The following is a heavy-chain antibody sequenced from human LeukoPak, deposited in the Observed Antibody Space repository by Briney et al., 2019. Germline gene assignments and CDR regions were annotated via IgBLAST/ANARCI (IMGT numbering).Heavy chain of an antibody. J-gene: IGHJ6*03. Sequence: PGGSLRLSCAASGFTFSSYGMHWVRQAPGKGLEWVAVISYDGSNNYYADSVKGRFTISRDNSKNTLYLQMSGLRAEDTAVYYCAKARGSSGWSDMDVWGKGTTVTVSS. CDR1: GFTFSSYG. CDR3: AKARGSSGWSDMDV. CDR2: ISYDGSNN. V-gene: IGHV3-30*18. D-gene: IGHD6-19*01.